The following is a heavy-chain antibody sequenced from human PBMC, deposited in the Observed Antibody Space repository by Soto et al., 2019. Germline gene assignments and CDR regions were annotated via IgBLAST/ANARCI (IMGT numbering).Heavy chain of an antibody. CDR2: INTDGGST. CDR3: ARPRYDSTGTPFDH. J-gene: IGHJ4*02. Sequence: EVQLVESGGGLVQPGGSLRLSCAASGFTFSSYWLHWVRQAPGKGLVWVSGINTDGGSTDSADSVKGRFIISRDNAKNTLYLQMNSLRAEDTAVYYCARPRYDSTGTPFDHWGLGTLVTVSS. CDR1: GFTFSSYW. D-gene: IGHD3-22*01. V-gene: IGHV3-74*01.